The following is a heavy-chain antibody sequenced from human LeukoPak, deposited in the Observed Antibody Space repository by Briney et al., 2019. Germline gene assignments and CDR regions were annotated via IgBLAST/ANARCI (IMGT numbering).Heavy chain of an antibody. V-gene: IGHV1-69*06. CDR1: GYTFTGYY. D-gene: IGHD2-15*01. J-gene: IGHJ5*02. Sequence: SVKVSCKASGYTFTGYYFHWVRQAPGQGLEWMGGIIPIFGTANYAQKFQGRVTITADKSTSTAYMELSSLRSEDTAVYYCARVGSNCSGGSCYPHPWFDPWGQGTLVTVSS. CDR2: IIPIFGTA. CDR3: ARVGSNCSGGSCYPHPWFDP.